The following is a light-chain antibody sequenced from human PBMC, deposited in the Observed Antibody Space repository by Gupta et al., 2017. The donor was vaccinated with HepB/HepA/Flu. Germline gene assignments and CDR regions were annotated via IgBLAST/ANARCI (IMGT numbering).Light chain of an antibody. CDR2: DVS. J-gene: IGLJ1*01. Sequence: QSALTQPASVSGSPGQSITIPCTGTSSDVGGYNYVSWYQQHPGKAPKLMMYDVSNRPSGVSNRFSGSKSGNKASLPISGLQAEDEADDYYSSSTSSSTFLVFGTGTKVTVL. CDR1: SSDVGGYNY. V-gene: IGLV2-14*03. CDR3: SSSTSSSTFLV.